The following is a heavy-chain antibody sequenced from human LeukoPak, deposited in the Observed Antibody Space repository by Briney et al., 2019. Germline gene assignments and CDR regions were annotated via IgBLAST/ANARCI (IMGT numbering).Heavy chain of an antibody. Sequence: TGGSLRLSCVVSGFTFSNYWMTWVRQAPGKGLEWVANIQQDGSEKYYVDSVKGRFTIFRDNAKNSAYLQMNSLKAEDTAVYYCARAIRQQWLVFGYWGQGTLVTVSS. CDR3: ARAIRQQWLVFGY. CDR1: GFTFSNYW. D-gene: IGHD6-19*01. CDR2: IQQDGSEK. J-gene: IGHJ4*02. V-gene: IGHV3-7*01.